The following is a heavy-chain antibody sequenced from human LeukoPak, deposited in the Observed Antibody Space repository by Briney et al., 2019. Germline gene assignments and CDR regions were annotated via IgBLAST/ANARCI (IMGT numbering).Heavy chain of an antibody. Sequence: GGSLRLSCAASGFTFNNYAMTWVRQAPGKGLEWVSVVSGSGDNTNYADSVKGRFTISRDNSKNTLYLQMNSLRAEDTAVYYCAKEGAGDAFDIWGQGTMVTVSS. D-gene: IGHD1-26*01. CDR1: GFTFNNYA. CDR3: AKEGAGDAFDI. CDR2: VSGSGDNT. J-gene: IGHJ3*02. V-gene: IGHV3-23*01.